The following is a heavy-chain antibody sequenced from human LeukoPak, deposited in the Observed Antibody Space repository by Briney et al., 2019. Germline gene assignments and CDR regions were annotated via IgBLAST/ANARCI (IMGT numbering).Heavy chain of an antibody. V-gene: IGHV3-7*01. J-gene: IGHJ1*01. D-gene: IGHD5-12*01. CDR2: IKEDGSRE. CDR1: GFTLSAYW. Sequence: PGGSLRLSCAASGFTLSAYWMTWVRQAPGKGLEWVANIKEDGSREYYVDSVKGRFTISRDNAKNSLYLQMDSLTAEDTAVYYCARDSPGYGAYVSWGQGTLVSVSS. CDR3: ARDSPGYGAYVS.